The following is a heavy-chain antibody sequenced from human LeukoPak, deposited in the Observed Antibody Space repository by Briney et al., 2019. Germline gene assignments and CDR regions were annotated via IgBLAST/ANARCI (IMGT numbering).Heavy chain of an antibody. CDR3: ARDYNGDYGYFDL. Sequence: GGSLRLSCAASVFTVSSNYMSWVPQAPGKGLECVSVIYSGGSTYYADSVKGRFTISRDNSKNTLYLQMNSLRAEDTAVYYCARDYNGDYGYFDLWGRGTLVTVSS. J-gene: IGHJ2*01. CDR1: VFTVSSNY. D-gene: IGHD3-10*01. CDR2: IYSGGST. V-gene: IGHV3-66*02.